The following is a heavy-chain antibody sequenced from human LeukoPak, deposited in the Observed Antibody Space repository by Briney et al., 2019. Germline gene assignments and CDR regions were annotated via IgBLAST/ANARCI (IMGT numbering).Heavy chain of an antibody. Sequence: LSLTCTVCGGSFSGYYWRYIRQPPGKGLEWVGLIRSKAYGGTTEYAASVKGRFTISRDDSKSIAYLQMNSLKTEDTAVYYCARVGELWLYYFDYWGQGTLVTVSS. CDR2: IRSKAYGGTT. J-gene: IGHJ4*02. CDR1: GGSFSGYY. V-gene: IGHV3-49*03. CDR3: ARVGELWLYYFDY. D-gene: IGHD5-18*01.